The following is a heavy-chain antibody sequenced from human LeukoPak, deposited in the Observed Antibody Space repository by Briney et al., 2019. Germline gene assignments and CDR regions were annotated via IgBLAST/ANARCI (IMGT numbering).Heavy chain of an antibody. CDR3: ARELYSSGWLGGRNY. CDR1: GFTFSSYW. V-gene: IGHV3-7*01. CDR2: IKQDGSEK. D-gene: IGHD6-19*01. J-gene: IGHJ4*02. Sequence: GGSLRLSCAASGFTFSSYWMSWVRQAPGKGLERVANIKQDGSEKYYVDSVKGRFTISRDNAKNSLYLQMNSLRAEDTAVYYCARELYSSGWLGGRNYWGQGTLVTVSS.